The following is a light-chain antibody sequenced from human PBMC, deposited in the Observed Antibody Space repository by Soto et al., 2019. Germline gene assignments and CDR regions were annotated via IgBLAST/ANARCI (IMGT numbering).Light chain of an antibody. CDR3: QQYNNWPLT. CDR2: GAS. CDR1: QSVSSSY. Sequence: EIVMTQSPATLSVSPGERVTLSCRASQSVSSSYLGWYQQKPGQAPRLLIYGASSRATGIPVRFSGSGSGTEFTLTISSLQSEDFAVYYCQQYNNWPLTFGQGTRLEIK. V-gene: IGKV3-15*01. J-gene: IGKJ5*01.